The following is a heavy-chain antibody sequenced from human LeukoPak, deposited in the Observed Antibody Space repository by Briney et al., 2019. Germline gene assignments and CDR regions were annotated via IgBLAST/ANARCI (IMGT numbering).Heavy chain of an antibody. CDR3: AKAGSHSYFDY. V-gene: IGHV3-23*01. Sequence: PGGTLRLSCAASGFTFSSYAMNWVRQAPGKELVWVSAISGGGVTSTYYADSVKGRFTISRNNSKNTLYLQMNSLRAEDTAVYYCAKAGSHSYFDYWGQGTLVTVSS. CDR1: GFTFSSYA. J-gene: IGHJ4*02. CDR2: ISGGGVTST. D-gene: IGHD1-26*01.